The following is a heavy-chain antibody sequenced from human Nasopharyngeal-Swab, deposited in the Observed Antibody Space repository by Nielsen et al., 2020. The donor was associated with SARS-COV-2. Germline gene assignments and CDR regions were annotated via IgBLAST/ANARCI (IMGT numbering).Heavy chain of an antibody. D-gene: IGHD6-6*01. CDR2: SSSSSSYI. V-gene: IGHV3-21*01. Sequence: GESLKISCAASGFTFSSYSMNWVRQAPGKGLEWVSSSSSSSSYIYYADSVKGRFTISRDNANNSLYLQMHSLRAEDTAVYYCARDEQLAYGMDVWGQGTTVTVSS. CDR3: ARDEQLAYGMDV. CDR1: GFTFSSYS. J-gene: IGHJ6*02.